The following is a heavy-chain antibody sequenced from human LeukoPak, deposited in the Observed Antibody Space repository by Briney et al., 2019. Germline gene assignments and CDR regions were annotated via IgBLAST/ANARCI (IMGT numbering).Heavy chain of an antibody. CDR3: ATATVTNWFDP. CDR1: GGTFSSYA. J-gene: IGHJ5*02. D-gene: IGHD4-17*01. V-gene: IGHV1-69*06. Sequence: AASVKVSCKASGGTFSSYAISWVRQAPGQGLEWMGGIIPIFGTANYAQKFQGRVTMTEDTSTDTAYMELSSLRSEDTAVYYCATATVTNWFDPWGQGTLVTVSS. CDR2: IIPIFGTA.